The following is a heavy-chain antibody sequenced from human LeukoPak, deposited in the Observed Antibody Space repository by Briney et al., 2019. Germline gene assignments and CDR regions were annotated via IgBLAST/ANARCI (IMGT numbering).Heavy chain of an antibody. CDR2: ISYDGSNK. Sequence: GGSLRLSCAASGFTFSSYAMHWVRQAQAKGLDWVAVISYDGSNKYYADSVKGRFTISRDNSKNTLYQQMNRLRAEDTAVYYCAREGSYIVVVPAAIDYYYGMDVWGQGTTVTVSS. D-gene: IGHD2-2*01. CDR3: AREGSYIVVVPAAIDYYYGMDV. V-gene: IGHV3-30-3*01. J-gene: IGHJ6*02. CDR1: GFTFSSYA.